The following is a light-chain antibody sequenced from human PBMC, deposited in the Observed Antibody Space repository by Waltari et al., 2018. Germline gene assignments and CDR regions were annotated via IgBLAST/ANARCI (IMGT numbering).Light chain of an antibody. Sequence: EIVLTQSPATLSLSPGDRANPSCRASQTLSSYVSWYQQRPGHAPRLFIDDASKRATGIPARFSGSGSGAEFTLAISDLEPEDSAVYYCQQRASWPPRYSFGQGTKLEIK. CDR1: QTLSSY. V-gene: IGKV3-11*01. CDR2: DAS. CDR3: QQRASWPPRYS. J-gene: IGKJ2*03.